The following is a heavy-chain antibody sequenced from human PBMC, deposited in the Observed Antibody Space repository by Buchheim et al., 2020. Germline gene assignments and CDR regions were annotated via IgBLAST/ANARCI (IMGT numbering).Heavy chain of an antibody. V-gene: IGHV4-39*01. Sequence: QLQLQESGPGLVKPSETLSLTCTVSGGSISSSSYYWGWIRQPPGKGLEWIGSIYYRGSTYYNPSLKSRVTISVDTSKNPFSLKLSSVTAADTAVYYCARRRQQLVLEDYYYYYGMDVWGQGTT. CDR2: IYYRGST. CDR1: GGSISSSSYY. CDR3: ARRRQQLVLEDYYYYYGMDV. J-gene: IGHJ6*02. D-gene: IGHD6-13*01.